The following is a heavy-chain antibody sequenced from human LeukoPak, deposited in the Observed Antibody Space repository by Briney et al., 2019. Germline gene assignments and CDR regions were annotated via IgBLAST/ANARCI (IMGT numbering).Heavy chain of an antibody. J-gene: IGHJ5*02. CDR3: ARHLTIFGATTWFDP. D-gene: IGHD3-3*01. V-gene: IGHV4-39*01. Sequence: SETLSLTCTVSGGSISSSSYYWGWIRQPPGKGLEWIGSIYYSGSTYDNPSLKSRVTISVDTSKNQFSLKLSSVTAADTAVYYCARHLTIFGATTWFDPWGQGTLVTVSS. CDR2: IYYSGST. CDR1: GGSISSSSYY.